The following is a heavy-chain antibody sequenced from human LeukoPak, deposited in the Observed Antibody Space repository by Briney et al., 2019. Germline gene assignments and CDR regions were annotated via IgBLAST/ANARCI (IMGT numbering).Heavy chain of an antibody. D-gene: IGHD3-3*01. V-gene: IGHV1-2*02. CDR2: INPNSGGT. Sequence: ASVKVSCKASGYTFTGYYMHWVRQAPGQGLEWMGWINPNSGGTNYAQKFQGRVTMTRDTSISTAYMGLSRLRSDDTAVYYCARCTYYDFWSGYLRGPDPGGPGYYYGMDVWGQGTTVTVSS. CDR1: GYTFTGYY. J-gene: IGHJ6*02. CDR3: ARCTYYDFWSGYLRGPDPGGPGYYYGMDV.